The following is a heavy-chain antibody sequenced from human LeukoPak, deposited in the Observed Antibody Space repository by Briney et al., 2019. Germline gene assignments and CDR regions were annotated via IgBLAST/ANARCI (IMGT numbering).Heavy chain of an antibody. CDR1: GVSLSCYF. CDR3: ASARLGSGLEGAFDI. V-gene: IGHV4-59*01. Sequence: ASETLSLTCTVSGVSLSCYFWSWIRQPPGKGLEWIGYIYYSGSTNYNPSLKSRVPISVDTSKNQYSLKLSSVTAADTAVYYCASARLGSGLEGAFDIWGQGTMVTVSS. CDR2: IYYSGST. D-gene: IGHD6-25*01. J-gene: IGHJ3*02.